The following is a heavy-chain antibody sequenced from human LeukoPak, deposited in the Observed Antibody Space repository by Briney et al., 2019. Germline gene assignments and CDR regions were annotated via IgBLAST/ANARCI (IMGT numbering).Heavy chain of an antibody. J-gene: IGHJ4*02. V-gene: IGHV3-48*01. CDR2: ISSSSSAI. CDR3: AKSSSGWYGGFDY. Sequence: GGTLRLSCAASGFIFSSYSINWVRQAPGKGLEWLSYISSSSSAINYADSVKGRFTISRDNSKNTLYLQMNSLRAEDTAVYYCAKSSSGWYGGFDYWGQGTLVTVSS. D-gene: IGHD6-19*01. CDR1: GFIFSSYS.